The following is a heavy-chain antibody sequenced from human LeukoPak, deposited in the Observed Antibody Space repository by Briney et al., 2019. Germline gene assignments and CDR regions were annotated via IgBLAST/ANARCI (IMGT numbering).Heavy chain of an antibody. CDR2: ISGSGGST. J-gene: IGHJ4*02. Sequence: GGSLRLFCAASGFTFSSYAMSWVRQAPGKGLEWVSAISGSGGSTYYADSVKGRFTISRDNSKNTLYLQMNSLRAEDTAVYYCAKRTMVRGVYYFDYWGQGTLVTVSS. CDR1: GFTFSSYA. CDR3: AKRTMVRGVYYFDY. D-gene: IGHD3-10*01. V-gene: IGHV3-23*01.